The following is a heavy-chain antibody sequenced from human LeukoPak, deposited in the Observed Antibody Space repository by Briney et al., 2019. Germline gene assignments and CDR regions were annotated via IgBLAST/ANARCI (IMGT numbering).Heavy chain of an antibody. CDR2: FDGNGPNT. J-gene: IGHJ4*02. CDR1: GFTFSSFA. D-gene: IGHD2-8*02. V-gene: IGHV3-23*01. Sequence: GGSLRLSCAASGFTFSSFAMTWVRQAPGKGLEWVSGFDGNGPNTYYADSVKGWWTISRDNSRNTLYLEMNSLRPEDTAIYYCAKPRTTGLGWAQFDYWGQGSLVTVSS. CDR3: AKPRTTGLGWAQFDY.